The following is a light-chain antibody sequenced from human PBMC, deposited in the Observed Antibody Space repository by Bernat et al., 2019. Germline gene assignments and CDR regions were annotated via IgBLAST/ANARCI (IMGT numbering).Light chain of an antibody. CDR1: QSLSNW. J-gene: IGKJ2*01. CDR3: QHLYSNSYT. CDR2: KAS. V-gene: IGKV1-5*03. Sequence: DIQMTQSPSTLSASVGDRVTITCRVSQSLSNWLAWYQQKPGKAPKLRIYKASSLQSGVPSRFSGPRSGTEFTLTISSLQPEDFATYYCQHLYSNSYTFGQWTRMEIK.